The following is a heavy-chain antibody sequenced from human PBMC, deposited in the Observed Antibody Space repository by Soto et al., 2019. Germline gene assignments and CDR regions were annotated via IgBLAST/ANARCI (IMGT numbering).Heavy chain of an antibody. V-gene: IGHV3-48*03. D-gene: IGHD5-12*01. Sequence: EMQLVESGGGLVQPGGSLRLSCAASGFTFSGYEMNWVRQAPGKGLEWVSYISSSSSIINYADSVKGRFTISRDNAKNSLDLQLNSLRAEDTAVYYCVRGGGSGYGGLSYWGQGTLVTVSS. CDR2: ISSSSSII. CDR3: VRGGGSGYGGLSY. CDR1: GFTFSGYE. J-gene: IGHJ4*02.